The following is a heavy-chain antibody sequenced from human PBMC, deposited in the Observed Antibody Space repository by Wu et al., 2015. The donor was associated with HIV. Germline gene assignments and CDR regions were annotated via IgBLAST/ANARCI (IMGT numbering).Heavy chain of an antibody. CDR3: ARGLGITIPLDS. V-gene: IGHV1-18*01. CDR2: ISGYNDNR. Sequence: QVQLVQSGAEVKKPGASVKVSCKASGYTFNRYGISWVRQAPGQGLEWMGWISGYNDNRNYAQKFQGRVTMTTDTSTSTAYMEISRLRSDDTAVYYCARGLGITIPLDSWGQGTLVTVSS. D-gene: IGHD1-14*01. CDR1: GYTFNRYG. J-gene: IGHJ4*02.